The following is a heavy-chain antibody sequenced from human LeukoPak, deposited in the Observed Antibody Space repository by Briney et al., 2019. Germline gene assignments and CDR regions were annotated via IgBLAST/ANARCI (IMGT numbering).Heavy chain of an antibody. Sequence: GGSLRLSCAASGFDLNTYEMNWVRQAPGKGLEWIADITISGHTKNYADSVKGRFTISRDNAGTSLYLQMNSLRAEDTAVYYCAREGHYDILTGYSPLEYYFYYMDVWGKGTTVTVSS. D-gene: IGHD3-9*01. V-gene: IGHV3-48*03. CDR3: AREGHYDILTGYSPLEYYFYYMDV. CDR2: ITISGHTK. J-gene: IGHJ6*03. CDR1: GFDLNTYE.